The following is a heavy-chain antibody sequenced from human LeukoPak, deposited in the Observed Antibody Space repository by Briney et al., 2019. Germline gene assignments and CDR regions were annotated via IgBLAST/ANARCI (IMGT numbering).Heavy chain of an antibody. CDR3: ARYYDSRGYYPGTAYFQH. Sequence: KPSETLSLTCAVSNYSISSGYYWGWIRQPPGKGLEWIGSIYHSGSTYYNPSLKSRVTLSVDTSKNQFSLKLSSVTAADTAVYYCARYYDSRGYYPGTAYFQHWGQGTLVTVSS. J-gene: IGHJ1*01. CDR2: IYHSGST. CDR1: NYSISSGYY. D-gene: IGHD3-22*01. V-gene: IGHV4-38-2*01.